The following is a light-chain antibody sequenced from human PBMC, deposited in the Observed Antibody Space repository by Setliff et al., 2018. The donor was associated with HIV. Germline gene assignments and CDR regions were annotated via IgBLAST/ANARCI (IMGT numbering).Light chain of an antibody. CDR1: TSNIGNNY. CDR2: DTT. J-gene: IGLJ1*01. CDR3: ATWDGRLSVYV. V-gene: IGLV1-51*01. Sequence: QSALAQPPSVSAAPGQTVTISCSGRTSNIGNNYVSWYQHVPGKVPRILIYDTTKRHSGIPDRFSGSKSDTSATLAITGLQTGDEAAYYCATWDGRLSVYVFGSGTKVTV.